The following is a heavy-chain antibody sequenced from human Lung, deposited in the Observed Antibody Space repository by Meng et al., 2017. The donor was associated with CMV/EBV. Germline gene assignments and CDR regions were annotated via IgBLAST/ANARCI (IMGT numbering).Heavy chain of an antibody. V-gene: IGHV4-4*07. D-gene: IGHD2-2*01. CDR3: ARTPVRFCNTHMCYAFDY. CDR1: SDSITNYF. Sequence: QEQLPESGPSLVKPSETLSVTCIVSSDSITNYFWSWVRQPAGKGLEWIGRLYPDGSTDYNPSLSSRLTLSLDTSKIRFSLKLRSVTAADTAIYYCARTPVRFCNTHMCYAFDYWGQGALVTVSS. CDR2: LYPDGST. J-gene: IGHJ4*02.